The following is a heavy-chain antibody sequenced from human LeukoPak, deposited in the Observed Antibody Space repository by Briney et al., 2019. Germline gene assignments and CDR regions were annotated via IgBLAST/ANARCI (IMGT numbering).Heavy chain of an antibody. D-gene: IGHD2-15*01. Sequence: PGGSLRLSCAASGLTFSSYAMHWVRQAPGKGLEYVSAISSNGGSTYYANSVKGRFTISRDNSKNTLYLQVGSLRAEDMAVYYCARDREVAATPDGFDPWGQGTLVTVSS. V-gene: IGHV3-64*01. CDR1: GLTFSSYA. CDR2: ISSNGGST. J-gene: IGHJ5*02. CDR3: ARDREVAATPDGFDP.